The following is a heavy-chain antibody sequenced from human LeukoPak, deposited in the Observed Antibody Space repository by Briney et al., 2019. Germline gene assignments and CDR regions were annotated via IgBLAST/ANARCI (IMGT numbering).Heavy chain of an antibody. CDR3: ARGVDDIAVAGHFDY. Sequence: GGSLRLSCAASGFTFSDYYMSWIRQAPGKWLEWVSYISSSGSTIYYADSVKGRFTISRDNAKNSLYLQMNSLRAEDTAVYYCARGVDDIAVAGHFDYWGQGTLVTVSS. J-gene: IGHJ4*02. D-gene: IGHD6-19*01. CDR1: GFTFSDYY. V-gene: IGHV3-11*01. CDR2: ISSSGSTI.